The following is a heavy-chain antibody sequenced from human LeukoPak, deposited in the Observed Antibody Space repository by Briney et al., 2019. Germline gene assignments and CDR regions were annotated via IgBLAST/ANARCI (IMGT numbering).Heavy chain of an antibody. V-gene: IGHV1-2*06. J-gene: IGHJ4*02. Sequence: ASVKVSCKASGYTCTGYYMHRVRQAPGQGLEWMGRINPNSGGTNYAQKFQGRVTMTRDTSISTAYMELSRLRSDDTAVYYCARDNFDFWSGYYTPFDYWGQGTLVTVSS. CDR3: ARDNFDFWSGYYTPFDY. CDR2: INPNSGGT. D-gene: IGHD3-3*01. CDR1: GYTCTGYY.